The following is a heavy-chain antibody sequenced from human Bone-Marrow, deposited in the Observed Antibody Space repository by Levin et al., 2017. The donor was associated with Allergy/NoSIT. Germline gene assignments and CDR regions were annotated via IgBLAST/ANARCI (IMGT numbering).Heavy chain of an antibody. CDR2: INHSGST. CDR1: GGSFSGYY. CDR3: ARISWRRGRRRGVLGPGYSYGFGPRTEDYYDDGMDV. Sequence: GSLRLSCAVYGGSFSGYYWSWIRQPPGKGLEWIGEINHSGSTNYNPSLKSRVTISVDTSKNQFSLKLSSVTAADTAVYYCARISWRRGRRRGVLGPGYSYGFGPRTEDYYDDGMDVWGQGTTVTVSS. V-gene: IGHV4-34*01. J-gene: IGHJ6*02. D-gene: IGHD5-18*01.